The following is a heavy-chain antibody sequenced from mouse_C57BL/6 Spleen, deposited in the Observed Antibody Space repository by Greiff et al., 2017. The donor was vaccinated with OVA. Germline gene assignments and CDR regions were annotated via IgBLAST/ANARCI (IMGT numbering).Heavy chain of an antibody. J-gene: IGHJ1*03. CDR1: GYTFTDYN. CDR2: INPNNGGT. CDR3: ARMGGSYWYFDV. D-gene: IGHD1-1*02. V-gene: IGHV1-22*01. Sequence: VQLQQSGPELVKPGASVKMSCKASGYTFTDYNMHWVKQSHGKSLEWIGYINPNNGGTSYNQKFKGKATLTVNKSYSTAYMELRSLTSEDSAVYYCARMGGSYWYFDVWGTGTTVTVSS.